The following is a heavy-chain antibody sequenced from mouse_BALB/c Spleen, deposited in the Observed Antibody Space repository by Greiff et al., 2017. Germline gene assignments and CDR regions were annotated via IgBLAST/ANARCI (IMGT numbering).Heavy chain of an antibody. Sequence: EVQRVESGAGLVKPGGSLKLSCAASGFAFSSYDMSWVRQTPEKRLEWVAYISSGGGSTYYPDTVKGRFTISRDNAKNTLYLQMSSLKSEDTAMYYCARGATVVADYWGQGTTLTVSS. CDR3: ARGATVVADY. J-gene: IGHJ2*01. V-gene: IGHV5-12-1*01. D-gene: IGHD1-1*01. CDR2: ISSGGGST. CDR1: GFAFSSYD.